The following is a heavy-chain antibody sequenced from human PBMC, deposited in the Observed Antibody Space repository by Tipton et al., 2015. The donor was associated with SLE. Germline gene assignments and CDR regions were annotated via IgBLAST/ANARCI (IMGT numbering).Heavy chain of an antibody. CDR3: ARGVYYYDSSGYYYNY. CDR2: ISGNGGIT. V-gene: IGHV3-23*01. J-gene: IGHJ4*02. Sequence: SLRLSCAASGLTFTKYAMSWVRQAPGKGLEWVSEISGNGGITFYADSVKGRFTISRDNAKNSLYLQMNSLRAEDTAVYYCARGVYYYDSSGYYYNYWGQGTLVTVSS. CDR1: GLTFTKYA. D-gene: IGHD3-22*01.